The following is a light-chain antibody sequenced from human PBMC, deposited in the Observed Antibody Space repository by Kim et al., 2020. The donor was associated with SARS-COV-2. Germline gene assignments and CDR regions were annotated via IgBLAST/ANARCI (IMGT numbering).Light chain of an antibody. CDR3: QSYDISLYWV. CDR1: RSNLGADYD. J-gene: IGLJ3*02. CDR2: DNN. V-gene: IGLV1-40*01. Sequence: QSVLTQPPSVSGAPGQRVTISCTGSRSNLGADYDVHWYQQFPGTAPKLLIYDNNNRPSGVPDRFSGSKSGTSASLAITGPRAEDEADYYCQSYDISLYWVFGGGTQLTVL.